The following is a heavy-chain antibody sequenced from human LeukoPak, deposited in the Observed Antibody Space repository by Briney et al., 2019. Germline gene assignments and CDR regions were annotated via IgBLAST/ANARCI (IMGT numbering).Heavy chain of an antibody. CDR3: AREVGATGQHFDY. CDR2: INPNSGGT. Sequence: ASVKVSCKASGYTFTGYYMHWVRQAPGQGLEWMGWINPNSGGTNYAQKFQGRVTMTRDTSISTAYMELSRLRSDDTAVYYCAREVGATGQHFDYWGQGTLVTVSS. CDR1: GYTFTGYY. V-gene: IGHV1-2*02. D-gene: IGHD1-26*01. J-gene: IGHJ4*02.